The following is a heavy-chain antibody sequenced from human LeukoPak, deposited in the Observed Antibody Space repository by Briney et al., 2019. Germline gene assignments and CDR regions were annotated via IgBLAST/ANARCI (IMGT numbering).Heavy chain of an antibody. J-gene: IGHJ4*02. CDR1: GFTFSNHN. V-gene: IGHV3-48*03. D-gene: IGHD4-23*01. CDR3: ARDYGGSSPFDY. Sequence: GGSLRLSCAASGFTFSNHNMDWVRQAPGKGLEWVSYISSSGSTIYYADSVKGRFTISRDNAKNSLYLQMNSLRAEDTAVYYCARDYGGSSPFDYWGQGTLVTVSS. CDR2: ISSSGSTI.